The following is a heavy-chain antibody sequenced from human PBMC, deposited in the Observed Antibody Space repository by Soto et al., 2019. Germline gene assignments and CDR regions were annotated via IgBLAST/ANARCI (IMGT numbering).Heavy chain of an antibody. D-gene: IGHD1-1*01. CDR3: AKDLYTGNWYYFDY. Sequence: QSGGSLGLSCAASGLTFSSYAMSWVRQAPGKGLEWVSAISGSGGSTYYADSVKGRFTISRDNSKNTLYLQMNSLRAEDTAVYYCAKDLYTGNWYYFDYWGQGTLVTVSS. CDR1: GLTFSSYA. J-gene: IGHJ4*02. CDR2: ISGSGGST. V-gene: IGHV3-23*01.